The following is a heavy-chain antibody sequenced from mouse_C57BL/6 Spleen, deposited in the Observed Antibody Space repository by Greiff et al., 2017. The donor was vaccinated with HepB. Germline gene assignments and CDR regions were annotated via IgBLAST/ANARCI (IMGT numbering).Heavy chain of an antibody. CDR3: ARDSSGDY. D-gene: IGHD3-1*01. CDR1: GYTFTSYT. CDR2: INPSSGYT. Sequence: QVQLKESGAELARPGASVQMSCKASGYTFTSYTMHWVKQRPGQGLEWIGYINPSSGYTKYNQKFKDKATLTADKSSSTAYMQLSSLTSEDSAVYYCARDSSGDYWGQGTTLTVSS. V-gene: IGHV1-4*01. J-gene: IGHJ2*01.